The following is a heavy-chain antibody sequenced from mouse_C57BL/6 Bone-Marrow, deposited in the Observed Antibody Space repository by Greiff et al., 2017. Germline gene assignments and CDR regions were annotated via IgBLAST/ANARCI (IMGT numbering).Heavy chain of an antibody. CDR1: GFTFSSYA. Sequence: DVMLVESGEGLVKPGGSLKLSCAASGFTFSSYAMSWVRQTPEKRLEWVAYISSGGDYIYYADTVKGRFTISRDNARNTLYLQMSSLKSEDTAMYYCTRVGYYGSRRYFDVWGTGTAVTVTA. D-gene: IGHD1-1*01. J-gene: IGHJ1*03. CDR3: TRVGYYGSRRYFDV. V-gene: IGHV5-9-1*02. CDR2: ISSGGDYI.